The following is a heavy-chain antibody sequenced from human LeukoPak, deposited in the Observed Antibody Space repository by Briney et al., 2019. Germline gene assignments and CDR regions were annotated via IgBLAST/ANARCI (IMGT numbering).Heavy chain of an antibody. V-gene: IGHV3-74*01. Sequence: RGGSLRLSCEGSGYSFSSFWMHWVRQAPGEGLVWVSRLNEDGGITNYADFAKGRFTIYRDNARNTLYLQMSSLSADDTAIYYCTRDIGGRSAYWGQGTQVTVSS. CDR1: GYSFSSFW. J-gene: IGHJ4*02. CDR2: LNEDGGIT. CDR3: TRDIGGRSAY. D-gene: IGHD3-16*01.